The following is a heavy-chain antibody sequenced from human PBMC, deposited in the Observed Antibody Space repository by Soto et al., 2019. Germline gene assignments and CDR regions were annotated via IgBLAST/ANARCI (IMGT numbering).Heavy chain of an antibody. CDR2: TYYRSKWYN. Sequence: SQTLSLTCAFSGDSVSRNSAAWNWIRQSPSRGLEWLGRTYYRSKWYNDYAVSVKSRITINPDTSKNQFSLQLNAVTPEATAVYYCARGETLDGRYGHYYVDYWGQGTRVTVSS. J-gene: IGHJ4*02. D-gene: IGHD3-16*01. CDR3: ARGETLDGRYGHYYVDY. V-gene: IGHV6-1*01. CDR1: GDSVSRNSAA.